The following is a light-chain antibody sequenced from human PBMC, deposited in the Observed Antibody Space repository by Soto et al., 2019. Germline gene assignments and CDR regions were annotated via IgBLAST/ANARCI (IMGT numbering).Light chain of an antibody. CDR2: KAS. Sequence: DIQLTQSPSTLSASVGDRVTITCRASQSISSWLAWYQQKPGKAPKLLVYKASSLESGVPSRFSGSGSWTEFTLTISTLQPDDFATYYCQQYEAYPLTFGGGTKVEI. V-gene: IGKV1-5*03. CDR3: QQYEAYPLT. CDR1: QSISSW. J-gene: IGKJ4*01.